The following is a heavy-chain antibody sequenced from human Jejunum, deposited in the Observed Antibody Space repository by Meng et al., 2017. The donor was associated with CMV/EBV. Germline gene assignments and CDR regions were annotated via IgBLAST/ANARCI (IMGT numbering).Heavy chain of an antibody. J-gene: IGHJ6*02. CDR1: SSHV. V-gene: IGHV3-23*01. Sequence: SSHVMNCLRQAPGKVLEWVSGISGRGETTYDAVSVKCRFTISRDNSKRTLYLRMDSLSAEDTPVYYCATEKYGGAGWAFYHGIDVWGQGTTVTVSS. D-gene: IGHD4-23*01. CDR2: ISGRGETT. CDR3: ATEKYGGAGWAFYHGIDV.